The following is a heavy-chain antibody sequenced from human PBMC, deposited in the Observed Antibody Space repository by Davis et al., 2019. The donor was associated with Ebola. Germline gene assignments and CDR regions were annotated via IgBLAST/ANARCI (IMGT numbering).Heavy chain of an antibody. Sequence: SAQVSCKASGGTFSTYAISWVRPAPGQGLEWMGGIFPIFGTANYAQKFQGRVTITADESTSTAYMELSSLRSEDTAVYYCARKNPLFGMGFDIWGQGTMVTVSS. D-gene: IGHD3-3*01. J-gene: IGHJ3*02. CDR1: GGTFSTYA. V-gene: IGHV1-69*13. CDR3: ARKNPLFGMGFDI. CDR2: IFPIFGTA.